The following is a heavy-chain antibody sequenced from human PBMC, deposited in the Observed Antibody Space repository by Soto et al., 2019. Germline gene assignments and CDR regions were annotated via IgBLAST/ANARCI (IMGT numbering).Heavy chain of an antibody. V-gene: IGHV4-34*01. CDR1: GGSFSGYY. J-gene: IGHJ6*02. Sequence: PSETLSLTCAVYGGSFSGYYWSWIRQPPGKGLEWIGEINHSGSTNYNPSLKSRVTISVDTSKNQFSLKLSSVTAADTAVYYCARVGFNWNDDYYGMDVWGQGTTVTVLL. D-gene: IGHD1-20*01. CDR3: ARVGFNWNDDYYGMDV. CDR2: INHSGST.